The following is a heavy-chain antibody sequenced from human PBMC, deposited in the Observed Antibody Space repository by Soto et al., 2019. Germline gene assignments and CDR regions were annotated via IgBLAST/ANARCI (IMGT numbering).Heavy chain of an antibody. D-gene: IGHD3-22*01. Sequence: QVQLQESGPGLVKPSGTLSLTCAVSGASINSLKWWSWVRQPPGKGLQWIGEIHQSGITNYNPSLKSRVSITVNISKIQFSLRLSSVTAADTAVYYCARRDYYDSTNYYATWGQGTLVTVSS. J-gene: IGHJ5*02. CDR1: GASINSLKW. CDR3: ARRDYYDSTNYYAT. CDR2: IHQSGIT. V-gene: IGHV4-4*02.